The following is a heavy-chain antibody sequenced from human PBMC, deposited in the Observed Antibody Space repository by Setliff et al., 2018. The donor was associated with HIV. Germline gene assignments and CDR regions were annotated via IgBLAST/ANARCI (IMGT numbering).Heavy chain of an antibody. V-gene: IGHV4-39*07. CDR1: GGSISSSSYY. Sequence: LSLTCTVSGGSISSSSYYWGWIRQPPGEGLEWIGSIYYSGSTYYNPSLKSRVTISVDTSKNQFSLKLSSVTAADTAVYYCAQDYYDSGGYYPTEYFQHWGQGTLVTVSS. D-gene: IGHD3-22*01. CDR2: IYYSGST. CDR3: AQDYYDSGGYYPTEYFQH. J-gene: IGHJ1*01.